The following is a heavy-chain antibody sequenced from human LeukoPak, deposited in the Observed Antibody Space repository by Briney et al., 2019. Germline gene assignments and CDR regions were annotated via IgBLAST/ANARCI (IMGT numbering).Heavy chain of an antibody. Sequence: QPGGSLRLSCAASGFTFSSYGMHWVRQAPGKGLEWVSGISWNRGTIGYADSVKGRFTISRDNAKNSLYLQMNSLRAEDTALYYCAKDKDYDSSGSLDYWGQGTLVTVSS. V-gene: IGHV3-9*01. CDR2: ISWNRGTI. CDR3: AKDKDYDSSGSLDY. CDR1: GFTFSSYG. D-gene: IGHD3-22*01. J-gene: IGHJ4*02.